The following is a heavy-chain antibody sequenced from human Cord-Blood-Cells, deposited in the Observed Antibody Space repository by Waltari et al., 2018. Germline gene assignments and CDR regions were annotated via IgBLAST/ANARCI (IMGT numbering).Heavy chain of an antibody. V-gene: IGHV4-39*01. Sequence: QLQLQESGPGLVKPSETLSLTCTVSGGSISSSSYYWGWIRQPPGKGLEWIGSIYYSGSPYANPSLKSRVPISVDTSKNHFSLKLSSVTAADTAVYYCARYSSSWYWFDPWGQGTLVTVSS. J-gene: IGHJ5*02. D-gene: IGHD6-13*01. CDR2: IYYSGSP. CDR3: ARYSSSWYWFDP. CDR1: GGSISSSSYY.